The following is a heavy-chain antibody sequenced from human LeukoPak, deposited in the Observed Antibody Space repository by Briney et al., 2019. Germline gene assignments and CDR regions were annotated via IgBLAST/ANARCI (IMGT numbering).Heavy chain of an antibody. CDR1: GDSISSYY. V-gene: IGHV4-59*01. Sequence: SETLSLTCTISGDSISSYYWKWIRQPPGKGLEYIGCIHYSGSTDYNPSLKSRVTISLDRSKRQLSLNLRSVTAADTAVYYCARWGYFDSSGYFVAEYRGQGSLVTVSS. CDR2: IHYSGST. D-gene: IGHD3-22*01. J-gene: IGHJ4*02. CDR3: ARWGYFDSSGYFVAEY.